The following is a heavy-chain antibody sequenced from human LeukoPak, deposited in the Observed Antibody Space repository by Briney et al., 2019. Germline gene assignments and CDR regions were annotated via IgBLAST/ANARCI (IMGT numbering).Heavy chain of an antibody. Sequence: GGSLRLSCAASGFTLSNYWMHWVRQAPGKGLVWVSRISGDEIWTSYADSVKGRFIISRDNAKNTLYLQMNSLRAEDTAIYYCTRVGYIDEGIDYWGQGTLVTVSS. CDR3: TRVGYIDEGIDY. D-gene: IGHD5-24*01. CDR2: ISGDEIWT. J-gene: IGHJ4*02. CDR1: GFTLSNYW. V-gene: IGHV3-74*01.